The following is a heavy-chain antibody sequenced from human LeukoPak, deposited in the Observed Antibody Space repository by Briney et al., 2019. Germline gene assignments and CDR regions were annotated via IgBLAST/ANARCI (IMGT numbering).Heavy chain of an antibody. D-gene: IGHD5-24*01. CDR2: INHSGST. V-gene: IGHV4-34*01. CDR1: GGSFSGYY. CDR3: ARRDGYNYLRIPLNAFDI. J-gene: IGHJ3*02. Sequence: SETLSLTCAVYGGSFSGYYWSWIRQPPGKGLEWIGEINHSGSTNYNPSLKSRVTVSVDTSKNQFSLKLSSVTAADTAVYYCARRDGYNYLRIPLNAFDIWGQGTMVTVSS.